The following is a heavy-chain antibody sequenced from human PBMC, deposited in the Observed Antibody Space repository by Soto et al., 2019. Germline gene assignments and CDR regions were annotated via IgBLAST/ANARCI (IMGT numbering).Heavy chain of an antibody. V-gene: IGHV3-11*01. J-gene: IGHJ4*02. CDR2: ISSSGSTI. Sequence: QVQLVESGGGLVKPGGSLRLSCAASEFTFSDYYISWIHQAPGKGLERVSYISSSGSTIYYADSVKGRFTISRDNAKNSLYLQMNSLRAEDTAVYYCARVPSGRFGELFQGLDYWGQGTLVTVSS. D-gene: IGHD3-10*01. CDR1: EFTFSDYY. CDR3: ARVPSGRFGELFQGLDY.